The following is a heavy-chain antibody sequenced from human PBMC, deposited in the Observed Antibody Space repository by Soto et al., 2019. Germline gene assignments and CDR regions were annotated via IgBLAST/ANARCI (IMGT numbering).Heavy chain of an antibody. D-gene: IGHD5-18*01. CDR2: IYYSGST. J-gene: IGHJ6*02. V-gene: IGHV4-30-4*01. Sequence: QVQLQESGPGLVKPSQTLSLTCTVSGGSISSGDYYWSWIRQPPGKGLEWIGYIYYSGSTYYNPXXKTPLTIPVAXXVXPXXLQLGSVPAAGTAAYYCDNYLPSTAMAPGTHSMDVWGQGTTVTVSS. CDR3: DNYLPSTAMAPGTHSMDV. CDR1: GGSISSGDYY.